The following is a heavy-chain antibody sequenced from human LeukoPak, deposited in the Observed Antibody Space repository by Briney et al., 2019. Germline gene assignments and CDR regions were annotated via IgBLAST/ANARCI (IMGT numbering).Heavy chain of an antibody. CDR1: GFTFSSYA. D-gene: IGHD6-13*01. J-gene: IGHJ4*02. CDR2: ISGSVGST. CDR3: AKDVYSWSDRFDY. Sequence: GGSLRLSCAASGFTFSSYATSWVRQAAGKGLEWVSAISGSVGSTYYADSVKGRFTITRDNSKNTLYLQMNSLRAEDTAVYYCAKDVYSWSDRFDYWGQGTLVTVSS. V-gene: IGHV3-23*01.